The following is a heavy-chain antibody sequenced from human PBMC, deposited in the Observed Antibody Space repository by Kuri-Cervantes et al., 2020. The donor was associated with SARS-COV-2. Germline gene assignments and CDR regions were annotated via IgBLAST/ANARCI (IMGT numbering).Heavy chain of an antibody. V-gene: IGHV4-59*01. Sequence: GSLRLSCTVSGGSIRGYYWTWIRQSPGKGLEWIGDILYSGNTNYNPSLKSRVTISVNMSENQFSLRLTSLTAADTAVYYCARVNILTGYYVPSFDYWGQGTLVTVSS. CDR3: ARVNILTGYYVPSFDY. D-gene: IGHD3-9*01. CDR2: ILYSGNT. J-gene: IGHJ4*02. CDR1: GGSIRGYY.